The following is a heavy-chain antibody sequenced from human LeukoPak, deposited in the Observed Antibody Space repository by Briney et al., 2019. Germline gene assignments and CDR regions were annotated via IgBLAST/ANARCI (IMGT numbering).Heavy chain of an antibody. D-gene: IGHD1-26*01. V-gene: IGHV3-73*01. J-gene: IGHJ4*02. Sequence: PGGSLRLSCAASGFTFSGSAMHWVRQASGKGLEWVGRIRSKANSYATAYAASVKGRFTISRDDSKNTAYLQMNSLKTEDTAVYYCTRHPPSGSYSTPFDYWGRGTLVTVSS. CDR2: IRSKANSYAT. CDR1: GFTFSGSA. CDR3: TRHPPSGSYSTPFDY.